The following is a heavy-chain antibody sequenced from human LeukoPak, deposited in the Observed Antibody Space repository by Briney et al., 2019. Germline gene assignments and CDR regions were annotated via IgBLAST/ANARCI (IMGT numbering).Heavy chain of an antibody. CDR1: GGSISGYY. CDR3: ATGNYDFWSGYYQPPDY. CDR2: IYYSGST. Sequence: SETLSLTCTVSGGSISGYYWSWIRQPPGKGLEWIGYIYYSGSTNYNPSLKSRVTISVDTSKNQFSLKLSSVTAADTAVYYCATGNYDFWSGYYQPPDYWGQGTLVTVSS. D-gene: IGHD3-3*01. V-gene: IGHV4-59*12. J-gene: IGHJ4*02.